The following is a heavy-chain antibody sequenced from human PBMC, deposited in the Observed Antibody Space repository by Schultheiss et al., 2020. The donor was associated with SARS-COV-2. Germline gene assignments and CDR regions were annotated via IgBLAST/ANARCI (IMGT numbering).Heavy chain of an antibody. Sequence: SQTLSLTCAVSGGSISSSNWWSWIRQHPGKGLEWIGYIYYSGSTYYNPSLKSRVTISVDTSKNQFSLKLSSVTAADTAVYYCARESRSPYYYYGMDVWGQGTTVTVSS. CDR2: IYYSGST. CDR3: ARESRSPYYYYGMDV. V-gene: IGHV4-31*11. CDR1: GGSISSSNW. J-gene: IGHJ6*02.